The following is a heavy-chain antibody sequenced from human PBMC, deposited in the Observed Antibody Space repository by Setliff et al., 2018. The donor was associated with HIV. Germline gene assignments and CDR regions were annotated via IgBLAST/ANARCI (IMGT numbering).Heavy chain of an antibody. CDR2: IYYTGST. D-gene: IGHD3-9*01. CDR1: GDSVSGYY. V-gene: IGHV4-59*02. CDR3: ARGNPDFDILTGYWSHYFDY. Sequence: SETLSLTCTVSGDSVSGYYWTWIRQPPGKGLEWIGDIYYTGSTNFSPSLKSRVTISLDTSKNQFSLRLSSVSAADTAMYYCARGNPDFDILTGYWSHYFDYWGQGRLVTVSS. J-gene: IGHJ4*02.